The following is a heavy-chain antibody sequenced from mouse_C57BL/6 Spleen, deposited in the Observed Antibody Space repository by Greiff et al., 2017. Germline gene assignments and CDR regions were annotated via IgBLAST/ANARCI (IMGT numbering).Heavy chain of an antibody. Sequence: VQLQQPGAELVMPGASVKLSCKASGYTFTSYWMHWVKQRPGQGLEWIGEIDPSDSYTNYNQKFKGKSPLTVDKSSSTAYMQLSSLTSEDSAVYYCARIGGSSSDYWGQGTTLTVSS. D-gene: IGHD1-1*01. J-gene: IGHJ2*01. CDR3: ARIGGSSSDY. V-gene: IGHV1-69*01. CDR2: IDPSDSYT. CDR1: GYTFTSYW.